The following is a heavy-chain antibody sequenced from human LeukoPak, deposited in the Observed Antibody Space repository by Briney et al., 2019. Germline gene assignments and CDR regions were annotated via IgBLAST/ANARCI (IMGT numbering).Heavy chain of an antibody. CDR2: ISGSGGST. J-gene: IGHJ4*02. D-gene: IGHD3-22*01. V-gene: IGHV3-23*01. CDR1: GFTFSSYA. Sequence: GGSLRLSCAASGFTFSSYAMSWVRQAPGKGLEWVSVISGSGGSTYYADSVKGRFTISRDNSKNTLYLQMNSLRAEDTAVYYCAKVRYDSSGHFDYWGQGTLVTVSS. CDR3: AKVRYDSSGHFDY.